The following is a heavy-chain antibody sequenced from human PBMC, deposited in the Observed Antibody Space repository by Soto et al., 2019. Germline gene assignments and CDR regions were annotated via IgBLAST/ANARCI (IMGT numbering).Heavy chain of an antibody. CDR1: GYTFTSYG. J-gene: IGHJ6*02. Sequence: QVQLVQSGAEVKKPGASVKVSCKASGYTFTSYGISWVRQAPGQGLEWMGWISAYNGNTNYAQKLQGRVTMTTDTSTSTAYMELRSLRSDDTVVYYCARVTSSGWYEYYYYYYGMDVWGQGTMVTVSS. D-gene: IGHD6-19*01. V-gene: IGHV1-18*01. CDR2: ISAYNGNT. CDR3: ARVTSSGWYEYYYYYYGMDV.